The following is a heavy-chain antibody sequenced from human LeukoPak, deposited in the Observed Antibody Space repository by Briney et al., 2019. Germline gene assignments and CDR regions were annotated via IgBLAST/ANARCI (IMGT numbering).Heavy chain of an antibody. D-gene: IGHD6-19*01. CDR3: ARGHSSGWYNYFDY. J-gene: IGHJ4*02. V-gene: IGHV3-20*04. Sequence: RAGGSLRLSCAASGFTFDDYGMSWVRQAPGKGLEWVSGISWNGRSTGYADSVKGRFTISRDNAKNSLYLQMNSLRAEDTALYYCARGHSSGWYNYFDYWGQGTLVTVSS. CDR1: GFTFDDYG. CDR2: ISWNGRST.